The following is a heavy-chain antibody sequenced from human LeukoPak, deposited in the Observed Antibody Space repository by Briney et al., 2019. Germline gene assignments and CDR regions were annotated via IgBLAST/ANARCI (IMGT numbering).Heavy chain of an antibody. CDR2: IRGDGSRK. J-gene: IGHJ3*02. Sequence: GGSLRLSCAASGFTFSSYAMSWVRQAPGKGLEWVANIRGDGSRKYYLDSVRGRFAVSRDNAKNSLFLQMNELRAEDTAMYYCARDANYYDSSGHYYDAFDMWGQGTMVTVSS. D-gene: IGHD3-22*01. CDR1: GFTFSSYA. V-gene: IGHV3-7*01. CDR3: ARDANYYDSSGHYYDAFDM.